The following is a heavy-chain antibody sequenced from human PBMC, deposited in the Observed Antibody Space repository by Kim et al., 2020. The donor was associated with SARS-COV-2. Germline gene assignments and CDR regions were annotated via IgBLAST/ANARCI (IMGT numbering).Heavy chain of an antibody. V-gene: IGHV3-15*01. CDR3: TTDASGWLDY. J-gene: IGHJ4*02. CDR2: TT. D-gene: IGHD6-19*01. Sequence: TTDYGAPVKGRFTISRDDSKNTLYLQMNSLKTKDTAVYYCTTDASGWLDYWGQGTLVTVSS.